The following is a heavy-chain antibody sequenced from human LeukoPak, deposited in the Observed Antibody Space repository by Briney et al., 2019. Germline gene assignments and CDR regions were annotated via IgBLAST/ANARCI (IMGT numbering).Heavy chain of an antibody. CDR1: GYTFTTYG. J-gene: IGHJ4*02. D-gene: IGHD3-16*01. CDR3: ATQRGSYLWGTDFDY. CDR2: INPNSGDT. Sequence: ASVKVSCKASGYTFTTYGITWVRQAPGQGLEWMGWINPNSGDTKYAQKFQGRVTMTRDTSSSTAYMELSRLRSDDTAVYYCATQRGSYLWGTDFDYWGQGTLVTVSS. V-gene: IGHV1-2*02.